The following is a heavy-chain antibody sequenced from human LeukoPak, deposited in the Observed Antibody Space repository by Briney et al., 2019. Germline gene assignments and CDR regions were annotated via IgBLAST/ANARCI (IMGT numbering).Heavy chain of an antibody. D-gene: IGHD2-15*01. Sequence: PGGSLRLSCAASVFTFSSYGMHCVRQAPGKGLEWGAFIRYDGSNKYSADSVKGRFTISRDNSKNTLYLQMHRMRAEDTAVYYCANPSVGYCSGGSCDEFDYCGQGTLVTVSS. V-gene: IGHV3-30*02. CDR2: IRYDGSNK. CDR1: VFTFSSYG. CDR3: ANPSVGYCSGGSCDEFDY. J-gene: IGHJ4*02.